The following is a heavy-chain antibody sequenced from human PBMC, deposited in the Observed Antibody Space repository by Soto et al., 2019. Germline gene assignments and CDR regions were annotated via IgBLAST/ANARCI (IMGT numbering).Heavy chain of an antibody. V-gene: IGHV3-21*01. Sequence: GGSLRLSCAASGFTFSSYSMNWVRQAPGKGLEWVSSISSSSSYIYYADSVKGRFTISRDNAKNSLYLQMNSLRAEDTAVYYCARDLTVAGATNYYYYYGMDVWGQGTTVTVSS. CDR1: GFTFSSYS. CDR2: ISSSSSYI. J-gene: IGHJ6*02. D-gene: IGHD6-19*01. CDR3: ARDLTVAGATNYYYYYGMDV.